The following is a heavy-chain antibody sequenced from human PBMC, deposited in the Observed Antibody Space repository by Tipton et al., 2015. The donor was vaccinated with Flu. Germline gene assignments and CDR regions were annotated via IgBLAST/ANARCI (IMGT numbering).Heavy chain of an antibody. CDR1: GFSVSSSY. CDR3: ARAPGMDV. CDR2: MSGGGST. J-gene: IGHJ6*02. Sequence: SLRLSCAASGFSVSSSYMSWVRQPPGKGLEWVSPMSGGGSTYYASAVKGRVTISRDSSKNTLYLLMNTLQAEDMTVYDCARAPGMDVWGQGTTVTVSS. V-gene: IGHV3-53*01.